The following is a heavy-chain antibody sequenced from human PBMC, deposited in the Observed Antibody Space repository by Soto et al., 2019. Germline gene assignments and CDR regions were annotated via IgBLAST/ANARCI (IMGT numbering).Heavy chain of an antibody. D-gene: IGHD2-15*01. V-gene: IGHV4-34*01. J-gene: IGHJ5*02. CDR1: GGAFSGYY. Sequence: PSGTLSLTCAVYGGAFSGYYWRWIRQPPGEGLEWIGEINHSGSTNYNPSLKSRVTISVDTSKNQFSLKLSSVTAADTAVYYCARGRVVVAATLPNWFDPWGQGTLVTV. CDR2: INHSGST. CDR3: ARGRVVVAATLPNWFDP.